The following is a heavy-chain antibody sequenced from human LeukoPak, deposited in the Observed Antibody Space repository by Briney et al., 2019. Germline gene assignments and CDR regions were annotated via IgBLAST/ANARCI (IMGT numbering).Heavy chain of an antibody. D-gene: IGHD4-23*01. CDR3: AREGETVVIDY. Sequence: PGGSLRLSCSASGFTFSSNGMHWARQAPGKGLEWVALIWYDGSNKYYADSVKGRFTISRDNSKNTLYLQMNSLRAEDTAVYYCAREGETVVIDYWGQGTLVTVSP. V-gene: IGHV3-33*01. CDR2: IWYDGSNK. J-gene: IGHJ4*02. CDR1: GFTFSSNG.